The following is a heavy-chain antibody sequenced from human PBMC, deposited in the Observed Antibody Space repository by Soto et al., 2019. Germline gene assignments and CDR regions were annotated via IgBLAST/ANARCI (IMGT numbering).Heavy chain of an antibody. J-gene: IGHJ5*02. CDR2: IYHSGST. V-gene: IGHV4-30-2*01. CDR1: GGSISSGGYS. Sequence: PSETLSLTCAVSGGSISSGGYSWSWIRQPPGKGLEWIGYIYHSGSTYYNPSLKSRVTISVDRSKNQFSLKLSSVTAADTAVYYCAREISIDCSSTSCLKWFDPWSQGTLVTVSS. D-gene: IGHD2-2*01. CDR3: AREISIDCSSTSCLKWFDP.